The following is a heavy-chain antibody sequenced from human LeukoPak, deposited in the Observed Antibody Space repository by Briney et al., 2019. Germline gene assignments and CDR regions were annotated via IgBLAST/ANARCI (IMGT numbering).Heavy chain of an antibody. V-gene: IGHV4-59*01. J-gene: IGHJ3*02. Sequence: NPSETLSLTCTVSGGPISSYYWSWIRQPPGKGLEWIGYIYYSGSANYNPSLKSRVTISVDTSKNQFSLKLSSVTAADTAVYYCARSGGVAFDIWGQGTMVTVSS. CDR2: IYYSGSA. CDR3: ARSGGVAFDI. CDR1: GGPISSYY. D-gene: IGHD2-15*01.